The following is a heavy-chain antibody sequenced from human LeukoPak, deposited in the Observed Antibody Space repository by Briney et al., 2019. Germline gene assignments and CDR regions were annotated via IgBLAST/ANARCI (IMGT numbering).Heavy chain of an antibody. CDR1: GGTFTSYG. D-gene: IGHD3-3*01. V-gene: IGHV1-18*01. CDR3: AREGPNAYYDFWSGYYHYYYYMDV. J-gene: IGHJ6*03. CDR2: ISAYNGNT. Sequence: GASVKVSCKASGGTFTSYGISWVRQAPGQGLEWMGWISAYNGNTNYAQKLQGRVTMTTDTSTSTAYMELRSLRSDNTAVYYCAREGPNAYYDFWSGYYHYYYYMDVWGKGTTVTVSS.